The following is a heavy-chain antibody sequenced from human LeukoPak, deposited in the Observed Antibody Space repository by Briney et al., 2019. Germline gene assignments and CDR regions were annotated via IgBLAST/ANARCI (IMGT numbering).Heavy chain of an antibody. CDR3: AKGVVVAPDVTPFDY. D-gene: IGHD2-2*01. CDR1: GFNFGSYS. CDR2: I. J-gene: IGHJ4*02. V-gene: IGHV3-23*01. Sequence: GGSLRLSCAASGFNFGSYSMTWVRQAPGKGLEWVSGISRDNSKNTLYLQMNSLRAEDTAVYYCAKGVVVAPDVTPFDYWGQGTLVTVSS.